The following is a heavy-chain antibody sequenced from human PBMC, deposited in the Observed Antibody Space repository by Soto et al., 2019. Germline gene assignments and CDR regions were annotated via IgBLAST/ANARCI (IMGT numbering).Heavy chain of an antibody. CDR1: GGTFSSYT. V-gene: IGHV1-69*04. D-gene: IGHD3-10*02. CDR3: ARDQGLRFALFGEDQFDY. J-gene: IGHJ4*02. CDR2: IIPILGIA. Sequence: SVKVSCKASGGTFSSYTISWVRQAPGQGLERMGRIIPILGIANYAQKFQGRVTITADKSTSTAYMELSSLRSEDTAVYYCARDQGLRFALFGEDQFDYWGQGTLVTVSS.